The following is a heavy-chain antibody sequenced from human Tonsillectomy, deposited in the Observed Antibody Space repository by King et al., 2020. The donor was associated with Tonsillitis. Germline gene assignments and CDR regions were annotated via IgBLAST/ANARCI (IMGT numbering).Heavy chain of an antibody. D-gene: IGHD4-23*01. V-gene: IGHV1-69*12. Sequence: QLVQSGAEVKKPGSSVKVSCKASGGTFKNHAFSWVRQAPGQGLEWMGGIVPIVGSATYAQRFKARVTITADESTSTTYMELTSLRSEDTAVYYCSREVHGYGANLTDYWGQGTLVSVSS. CDR1: GGTFKNHA. J-gene: IGHJ4*02. CDR3: SREVHGYGANLTDY. CDR2: IVPIVGSA.